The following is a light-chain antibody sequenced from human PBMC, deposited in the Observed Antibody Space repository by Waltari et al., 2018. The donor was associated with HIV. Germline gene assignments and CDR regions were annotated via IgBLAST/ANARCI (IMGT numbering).Light chain of an antibody. V-gene: IGKV2-28*01. Sequence: DVVVTQSPLSLPVTPGEPASISCRSSQTLRHSNGYNYLDWYLQKPGQSPQLLIYLGSNRASGVPDRFTGSGSGTVFTLRISRVEAEDVGIYYCMQSLHTPYTFGLGTKLEI. CDR3: MQSLHTPYT. J-gene: IGKJ2*01. CDR2: LGS. CDR1: QTLRHSNGYNY.